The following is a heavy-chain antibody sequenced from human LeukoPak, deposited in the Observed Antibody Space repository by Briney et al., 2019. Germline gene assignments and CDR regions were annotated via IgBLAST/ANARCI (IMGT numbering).Heavy chain of an antibody. D-gene: IGHD6-13*01. Sequence: GGSLRLSCAASGFTFNRYTMSWVRQAPGKGLEWVCRIKSKTDGGTTDYAAPVKGRFTISRDDSKNTLYLQMNSLKTEDTAVYYCTTDSIIAAAGKWGQGTLVTVSS. J-gene: IGHJ4*02. CDR3: TTDSIIAAAGK. CDR2: IKSKTDGGTT. CDR1: GFTFNRYT. V-gene: IGHV3-15*01.